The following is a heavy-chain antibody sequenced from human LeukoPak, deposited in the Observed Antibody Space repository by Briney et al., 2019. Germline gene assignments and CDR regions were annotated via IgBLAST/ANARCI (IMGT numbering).Heavy chain of an antibody. CDR3: ARGADSSGYYSIFYFDY. CDR1: GGSISSSGYY. CDR2: IYFSGST. D-gene: IGHD3-22*01. Sequence: PSETLSLTCTVSGGSISSSGYYWGWIRQPPGKGLEWIGSIYFSGSTYFNPSLKSRVTISVDTSKNQFSLKLSSVTAADTAVYYCARGADSSGYYSIFYFDYWGQGTLVTVSS. J-gene: IGHJ4*02. V-gene: IGHV4-39*01.